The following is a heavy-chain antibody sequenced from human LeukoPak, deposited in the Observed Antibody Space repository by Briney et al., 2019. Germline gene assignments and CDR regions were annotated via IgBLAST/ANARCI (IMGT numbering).Heavy chain of an antibody. CDR2: IYYSGST. CDR1: GGSISSYY. V-gene: IGHV4-59*01. CDR3: GRVRGSSWYNFDY. Sequence: SETLSLTCTVSGGSISSYYWSWIRQPPGKGLEWIGYIYYSGSTNYNPSLKSRVTISVDTSKNQFSLKLSSVTAADTAVYYCGRVRGSSWYNFDYWGQGTLVTVSS. D-gene: IGHD6-13*01. J-gene: IGHJ4*02.